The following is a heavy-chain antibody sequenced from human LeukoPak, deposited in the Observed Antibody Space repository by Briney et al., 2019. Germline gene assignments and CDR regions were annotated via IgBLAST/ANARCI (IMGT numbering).Heavy chain of an antibody. D-gene: IGHD5-12*01. CDR1: GGSISSSTYY. Sequence: PSETLSLTCTVSGGSISSSTYYWAWIRQPPGKGLEWIGSIYYPRTTFYNPSLKSRVTISMDTSKNQFSLQVNSVTAADTAIYYCARLVRVATVDYWGQGTLVTVSS. V-gene: IGHV4-39*01. CDR3: ARLVRVATVDY. J-gene: IGHJ4*02. CDR2: IYYPRTT.